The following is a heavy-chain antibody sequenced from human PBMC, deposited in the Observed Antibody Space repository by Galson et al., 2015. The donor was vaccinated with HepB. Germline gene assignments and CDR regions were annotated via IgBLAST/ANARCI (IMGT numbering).Heavy chain of an antibody. V-gene: IGHV3-23*01. CDR3: AKGPGIAPAGNRNWFDP. CDR1: GFTFSSYA. CDR2: IGGSGTST. Sequence: SLRLSCAASGFTFSSYAMTWVRQAPGKGLEWVSGIGGSGTSTYYADSVKGRFTISRDNSKNTLYLQMNSLRAEDTAVYYCAKGPGIAPAGNRNWFDPWGQGTLVTVSS. J-gene: IGHJ5*02. D-gene: IGHD6-13*01.